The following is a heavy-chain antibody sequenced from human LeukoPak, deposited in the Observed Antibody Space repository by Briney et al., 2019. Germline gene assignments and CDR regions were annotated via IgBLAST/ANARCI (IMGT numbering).Heavy chain of an antibody. V-gene: IGHV1-8*01. J-gene: IGHJ4*02. CDR2: MNPNSGNT. Sequence: ASVKVSCKASGYTFTSYDINWVRQATGQGLEWMGWMNPNSGNTGYAQKFQGRVTMTRNTSISTAYMELSSLRSEDTAVYYCASGTWIFGVVIPTHFDYWGQGTLVTVSS. CDR1: GYTFTSYD. CDR3: ASGTWIFGVVIPTHFDY. D-gene: IGHD3-3*01.